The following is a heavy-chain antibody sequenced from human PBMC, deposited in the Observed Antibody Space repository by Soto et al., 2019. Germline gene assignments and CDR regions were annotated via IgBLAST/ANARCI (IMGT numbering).Heavy chain of an antibody. Sequence: QVQLQESGPGLVKPSGTLSLTCVVSGGSVGSNNWWSWVRQAPGKGLEWLGGVHLSGPSRYSPSLKSRVTLSVDNSKNEFSLTLNFVTAADTAAYFCAGWKSTTFDIWGPGTMVTVSS. CDR2: VHLSGPS. D-gene: IGHD1-1*01. J-gene: IGHJ3*02. CDR3: AGWKSTTFDI. V-gene: IGHV4-4*02. CDR1: GGSVGSNNW.